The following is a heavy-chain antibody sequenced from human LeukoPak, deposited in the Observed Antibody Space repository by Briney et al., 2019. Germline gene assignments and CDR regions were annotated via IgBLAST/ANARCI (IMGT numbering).Heavy chain of an antibody. Sequence: ASVKVSCKASGGTFSSYSISWVRQAPGQGAEWLGRITPNLAITDYAQKFRGRVTLTADRSTSTVYMELGSLTSEDTAAYYCARDSALRCSSTSCYFDYWGQGTLVTVSS. D-gene: IGHD2-2*01. CDR3: ARDSALRCSSTSCYFDY. V-gene: IGHV1-69*04. J-gene: IGHJ4*02. CDR1: GGTFSSYS. CDR2: ITPNLAIT.